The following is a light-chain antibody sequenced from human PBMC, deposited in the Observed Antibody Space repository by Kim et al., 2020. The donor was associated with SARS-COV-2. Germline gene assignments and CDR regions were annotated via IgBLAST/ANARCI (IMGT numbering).Light chain of an antibody. V-gene: IGLV3-9*01. CDR3: QVWDSNTWV. CDR1: NIGSKI. CDR2: RDT. Sequence: SVALGQRATITCGASNIGSKIVHWYQQTPGQAPVMVIDRDTNRPSGIPERFSGSTSGNTATLTISRAQAGDVADYYCQVWDSNTWVFGGGTQLTVL. J-gene: IGLJ3*02.